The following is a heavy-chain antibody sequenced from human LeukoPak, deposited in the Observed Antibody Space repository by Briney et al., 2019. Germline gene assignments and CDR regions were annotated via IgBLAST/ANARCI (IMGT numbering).Heavy chain of an antibody. J-gene: IGHJ6*03. V-gene: IGHV4-39*01. D-gene: IGHD1-14*01. CDR2: IYYSGST. CDR1: GGSISSSSYY. Sequence: SETLSLTCTVSGGSISSSSYYWGWIRQPPGKGLEWIGSIYYSGSTYYNPSLKSRVTISVDTSKNQFSLKLSSVTAADTAVYYCARGMEPYYYMDVWGKGTTVTVSS. CDR3: ARGMEPYYYMDV.